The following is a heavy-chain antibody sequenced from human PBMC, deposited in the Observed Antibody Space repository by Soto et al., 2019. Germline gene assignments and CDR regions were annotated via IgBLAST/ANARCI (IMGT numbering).Heavy chain of an antibody. D-gene: IGHD3-22*01. Sequence: SVKVSCKASGGTFSSYAISWVRQAPGQGLKWMGGIIPIFGTANYAQKFQGRVTITADKSTSTAYMELSSLRSEDTAVYYCARAYYYDSSGYPYYFDYWGQGTLVTVSS. CDR1: GGTFSSYA. V-gene: IGHV1-69*06. CDR3: ARAYYYDSSGYPYYFDY. J-gene: IGHJ4*02. CDR2: IIPIFGTA.